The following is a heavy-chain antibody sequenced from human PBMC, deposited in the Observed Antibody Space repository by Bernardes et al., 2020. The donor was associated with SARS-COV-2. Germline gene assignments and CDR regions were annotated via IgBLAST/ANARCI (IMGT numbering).Heavy chain of an antibody. CDR1: GFTFSSYG. D-gene: IGHD3-9*01. CDR2: IWYDGSNK. Sequence: GGSLRLSCAASGFTFSSYGMHWVRQAPGKGLEWVAVIWYDGSNKFYADSVKGRFTISRDNTKNTLYLQMNSLRAEDTAVYYCAREGTDGLVTPFNWFDPWGQGTLVTVSS. J-gene: IGHJ5*02. V-gene: IGHV3-33*01. CDR3: AREGTDGLVTPFNWFDP.